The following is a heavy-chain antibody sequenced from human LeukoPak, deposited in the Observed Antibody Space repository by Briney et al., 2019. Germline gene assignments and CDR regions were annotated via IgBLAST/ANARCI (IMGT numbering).Heavy chain of an antibody. CDR3: AKDPGGDSVHWFDP. Sequence: GGTLRLSCAVSGFTFSSNGMSWVRQAPGKGLEWVSAISGSGGSTYYADFVKGRFTISRDNSKNTLYLQMNSLRAEDTAVYYCAKDPGGDSVHWFDPWGQGTLVIVSS. V-gene: IGHV3-23*01. CDR1: GFTFSSNG. J-gene: IGHJ5*02. D-gene: IGHD2-21*02. CDR2: ISGSGGST.